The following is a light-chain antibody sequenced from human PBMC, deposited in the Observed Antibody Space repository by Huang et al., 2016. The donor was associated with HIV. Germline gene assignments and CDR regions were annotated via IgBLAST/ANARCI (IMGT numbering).Light chain of an antibody. CDR1: QSVRSN. CDR2: GAS. V-gene: IGKV3-15*01. J-gene: IGKJ2*01. CDR3: QQYNNWPPVYT. Sequence: EIVMTQSPATLSVSPGESATLSCRASQSVRSNLAWYQQKPGQAPSLLIYGASTRATAITGRFSGSGSGTEFTLTITILQSEDFVVYYCQQYNNWPPVYTFGQGTKLEIK.